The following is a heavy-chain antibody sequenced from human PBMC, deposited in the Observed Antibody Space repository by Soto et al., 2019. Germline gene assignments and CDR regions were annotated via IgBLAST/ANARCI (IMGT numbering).Heavy chain of an antibody. D-gene: IGHD2-2*03. V-gene: IGHV4-59*12. CDR1: GGSIDSYY. Sequence: QVELQQSGPGVVKASETLSLSCTVFGGSIDSYYWSWIRQAPGKGLEWIGHISDSGTTNYNPSLGSRVTISVDTSRKLFSLKLSSVTAADTAVYFCARDRWMSRANWFDPWGPGTLVTVSS. J-gene: IGHJ5*02. CDR3: ARDRWMSRANWFDP. CDR2: ISDSGTT.